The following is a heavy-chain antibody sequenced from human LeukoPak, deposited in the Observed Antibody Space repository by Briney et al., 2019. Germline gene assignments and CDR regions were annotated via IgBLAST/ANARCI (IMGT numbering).Heavy chain of an antibody. D-gene: IGHD6-13*01. J-gene: IGHJ4*02. CDR3: VGGIAAALY. CDR2: INSDGSST. CDR1: GFTFNNYW. V-gene: IGHV3-74*01. Sequence: GGSLRLSCAASGFTFNNYWMDWVRQAPGKGLVWVSRINSDGSSTSYADSVKGRFTISRDNAKNTLYLQMNSLRVEDTAVYYCVGGIAAALYWGQRALVTVSS.